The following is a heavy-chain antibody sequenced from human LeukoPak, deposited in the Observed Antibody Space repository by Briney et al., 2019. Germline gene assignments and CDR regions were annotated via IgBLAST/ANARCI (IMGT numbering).Heavy chain of an antibody. J-gene: IGHJ3*02. D-gene: IGHD3-22*01. CDR2: IYPGDSDT. Sequence: GESLKTSCKGSGYSFTSYWIGWVRQMPGKGLEWMGIIYPGDSDTRYSPSFQGQVTISADKSISTAYLQWSSLKASDTAMYYCARKGYYYDSSGYYSAFDIWGQGTMVTVSS. CDR3: ARKGYYYDSSGYYSAFDI. CDR1: GYSFTSYW. V-gene: IGHV5-51*01.